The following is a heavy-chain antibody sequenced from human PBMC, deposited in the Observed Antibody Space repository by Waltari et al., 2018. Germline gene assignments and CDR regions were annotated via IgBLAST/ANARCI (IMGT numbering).Heavy chain of an antibody. CDR1: GFTVSSNY. D-gene: IGHD4-17*01. CDR2: IYSGGST. J-gene: IGHJ3*02. Sequence: EVQLVESGGGLIQPGGSLRLSCAASGFTVSSNYMSWVRQAPGKGLGGVSVIYSGGSTYYADSWKGRFTISRDNSKNTLYLKMNSLRAEDTAVYYCARFEGPTVTNSGAFDIWGQGTMVTVSS. V-gene: IGHV3-53*01. CDR3: ARFEGPTVTNSGAFDI.